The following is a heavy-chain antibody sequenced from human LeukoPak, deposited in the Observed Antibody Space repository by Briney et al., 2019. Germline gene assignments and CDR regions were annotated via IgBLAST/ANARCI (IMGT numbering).Heavy chain of an antibody. V-gene: IGHV3-23*01. D-gene: IGHD6-19*01. CDR3: AKRVAVAGMNFDR. Sequence: GGSQRLSCAASGFTFTSYAMSWVRQAPGQGLEWVSAISASGGSTYFADSVKGRFTISRDNSKITLYLQMNSLRVEDTAVYYCAKRVAVAGMNFDRWGRGTLVTVSS. CDR1: GFTFTSYA. J-gene: IGHJ4*02. CDR2: ISASGGST.